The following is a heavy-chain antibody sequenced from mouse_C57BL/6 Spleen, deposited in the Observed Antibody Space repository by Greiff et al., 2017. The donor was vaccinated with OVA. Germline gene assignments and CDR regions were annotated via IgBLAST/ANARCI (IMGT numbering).Heavy chain of an antibody. CDR3: ARGGSYGSSYGYAMDY. Sequence: VQLQQPGTELVKPGASVKLSCKASGYTFTSYWMHWVKQRPGQGLEWIGNINPSNGGTNYNEKFKSKATLTVDKSSSTAYMQLSSLTSEDSAVYYCARGGSYGSSYGYAMDYWGQGTSVTVSS. CDR2: INPSNGGT. CDR1: GYTFTSYW. D-gene: IGHD1-1*01. J-gene: IGHJ4*01. V-gene: IGHV1-53*01.